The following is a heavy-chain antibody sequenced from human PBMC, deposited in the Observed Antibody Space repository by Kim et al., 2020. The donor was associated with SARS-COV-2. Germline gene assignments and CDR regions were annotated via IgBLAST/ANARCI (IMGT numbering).Heavy chain of an antibody. Sequence: NYAQKFQGRVTFTADESTSTAYMELSSLRSEDTAVYYCARGRSGGNGDYWGQGTLVTVSS. D-gene: IGHD4-4*01. V-gene: IGHV1-69*01. J-gene: IGHJ4*02. CDR3: ARGRSGGNGDY.